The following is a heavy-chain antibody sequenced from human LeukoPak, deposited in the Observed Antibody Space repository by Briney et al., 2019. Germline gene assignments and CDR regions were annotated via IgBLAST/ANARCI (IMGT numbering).Heavy chain of an antibody. J-gene: IGHJ5*02. CDR3: ARERGSLSYSSGWYH. V-gene: IGHV1-46*01. CDR2: INPSGGST. Sequence: GASVKVSCKASGYTFTSYYMHWVRQAPGQGLEWLGIINPSGGSTSYAQKFQGRVTMTRDTSTSTVYMELSSLRSEDTAVYYCARERGSLSYSSGWYHWGQGTLVTDSS. CDR1: GYTFTSYY. D-gene: IGHD6-19*01.